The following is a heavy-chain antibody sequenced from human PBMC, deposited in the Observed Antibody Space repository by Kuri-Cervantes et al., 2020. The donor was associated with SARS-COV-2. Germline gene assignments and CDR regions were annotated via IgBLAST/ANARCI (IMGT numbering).Heavy chain of an antibody. Sequence: GESLKISCAASGFTFSSYSMNWVRQAPGEGLEWVSYISSSSSTIYYADSVKGRFTISRDNAKNSLYLQMNSLRAEDTAVYYCARERVGVHDYWGQGTLVTVSS. V-gene: IGHV3-48*01. J-gene: IGHJ4*02. CDR2: ISSSSSTI. CDR3: ARERVGVHDY. CDR1: GFTFSSYS. D-gene: IGHD2-21*01.